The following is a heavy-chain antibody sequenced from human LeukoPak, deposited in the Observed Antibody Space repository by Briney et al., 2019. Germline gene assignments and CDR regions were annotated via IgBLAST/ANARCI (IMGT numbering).Heavy chain of an antibody. J-gene: IGHJ6*03. CDR3: ARDRHIVVVTAPYYYYYMDV. CDR1: GFTFSSYW. V-gene: IGHV3-74*01. D-gene: IGHD2-21*02. CDR2: INSDGSST. Sequence: PGGSLRLSCAASGFTFSSYWMHWVRQAPGKGLVWVSRINSDGSSTSYADSVKGRFTISRDNAKNSLYLQMNSLRAEDTAVYYCARDRHIVVVTAPYYYYYMDVWGKGTTVTISS.